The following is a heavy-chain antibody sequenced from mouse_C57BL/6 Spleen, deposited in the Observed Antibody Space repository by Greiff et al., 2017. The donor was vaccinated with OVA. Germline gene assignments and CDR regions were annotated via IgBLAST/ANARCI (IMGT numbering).Heavy chain of an antibody. CDR3: ARIGGHYYGSSQYFDV. Sequence: ESGPGILQPSQTLSLTCSFSGFSLSTFGMGVGWIRQPSGKGLEWLAHIWWDDDKYYNPALKSRLTISKDTSKNQVFLKIANVDTADTATYYCARIGGHYYGSSQYFDVWGTGTTVTVSS. CDR2: IWWDDDK. J-gene: IGHJ1*03. V-gene: IGHV8-8*01. CDR1: GFSLSTFGMG. D-gene: IGHD1-1*01.